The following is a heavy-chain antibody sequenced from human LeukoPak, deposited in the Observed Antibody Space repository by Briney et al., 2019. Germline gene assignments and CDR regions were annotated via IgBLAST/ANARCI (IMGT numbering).Heavy chain of an antibody. Sequence: SQTLSLTCTVSGGSISSGGYYWSWIRQHPGKGLEWIGYIYYSGSTYFNPSLKSRVTISVDTSKNQFSLKLSSVTAADTAVYYCARGAMVRGVIMGFDYWGQGTLVTVSS. J-gene: IGHJ4*02. CDR3: ARGAMVRGVIMGFDY. D-gene: IGHD3-10*01. V-gene: IGHV4-31*03. CDR2: IYYSGST. CDR1: GGSISSGGYY.